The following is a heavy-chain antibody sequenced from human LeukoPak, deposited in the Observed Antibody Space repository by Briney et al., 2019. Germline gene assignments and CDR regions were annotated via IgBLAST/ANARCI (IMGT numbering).Heavy chain of an antibody. CDR3: AKARILYDSSGYYPEPFDY. V-gene: IGHV3-21*04. Sequence: GGSLRLSCAASGFTFSNYSMNWVRQAPGKGLEWVSSISSSSSYIYYADSVKGRFTISRDNSKNTLYLQMNSLRAEDTAVYYCAKARILYDSSGYYPEPFDYWGQGTLVTVSS. CDR2: ISSSSSYI. CDR1: GFTFSNYS. D-gene: IGHD3-22*01. J-gene: IGHJ4*02.